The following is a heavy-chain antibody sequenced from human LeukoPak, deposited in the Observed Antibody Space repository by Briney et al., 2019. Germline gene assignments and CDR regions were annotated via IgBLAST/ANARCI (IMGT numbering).Heavy chain of an antibody. CDR2: IYPGDSDT. V-gene: IGHV5-51*01. CDR3: AITREGYSGNYAS. D-gene: IGHD5-12*01. CDR1: GYSFTSYW. J-gene: IGHJ4*02. Sequence: GESLQISCKGSGYSFTSYWIGWVRQMPGKGLEWMGIIYPGDSDTRYSPSFQGQVTISADKSISTAYLQWSSLKASDTATYYCAITREGYSGNYASWGQGTLVTVSS.